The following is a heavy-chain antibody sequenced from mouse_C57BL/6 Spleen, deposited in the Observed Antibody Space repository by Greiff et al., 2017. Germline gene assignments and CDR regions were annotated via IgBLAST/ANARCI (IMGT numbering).Heavy chain of an antibody. J-gene: IGHJ1*03. CDR2: IYPRDGST. Sequence: QVQLKESGPELVKPGASVKLSCKASGYTFTSYDINWVKQRPGQGLEWIGWIYPRDGSTKYNEKFKGKATLTVDTSSSTAYMELHSLTSEDSAVYFCARRDYGSSSYWYFDVWGTGTTVTVSS. V-gene: IGHV1-85*01. CDR3: ARRDYGSSSYWYFDV. CDR1: GYTFTSYD. D-gene: IGHD1-1*01.